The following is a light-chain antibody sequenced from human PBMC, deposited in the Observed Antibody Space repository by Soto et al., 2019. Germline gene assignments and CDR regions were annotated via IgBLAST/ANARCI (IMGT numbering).Light chain of an antibody. CDR3: SSYTSSTTLGV. J-gene: IGLJ3*02. Sequence: QSVLTQPASVSGSPGQSITISCTGTNSDVGGYDYVSWYQQDPGKAPKLMIYEVSHRPSGVSNRFTGARSGNTASLTISGLQAEDEVDYYCSSYTSSTTLGVFGGGTQLTGL. V-gene: IGLV2-14*01. CDR2: EVS. CDR1: NSDVGGYDY.